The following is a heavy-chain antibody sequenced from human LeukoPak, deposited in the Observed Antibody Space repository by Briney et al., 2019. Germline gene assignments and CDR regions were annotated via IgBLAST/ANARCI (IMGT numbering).Heavy chain of an antibody. Sequence: GGSLRLSCAASGFSFSSYAMHWVRQAPGKGLDWVAVISYDGSNKKYADSVKGRFTTSRDNSKNALYLQMNSLRAEDTAVYYCAKTYGDYYDAFDIWGQGTMVTVSS. CDR3: AKTYGDYYDAFDI. J-gene: IGHJ3*02. CDR2: ISYDGSNK. V-gene: IGHV3-30*04. CDR1: GFSFSSYA. D-gene: IGHD4-17*01.